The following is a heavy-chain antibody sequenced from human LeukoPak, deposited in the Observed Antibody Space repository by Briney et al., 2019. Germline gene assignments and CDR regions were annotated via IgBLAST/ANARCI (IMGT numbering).Heavy chain of an antibody. J-gene: IGHJ3*02. Sequence: GRSLRLSCAASGFTFSSYAMHWVRQAPGKGLEWVAVISYDGSNKYYTDSEKGRFTVSRDNSKNTLYLQMNSLRTEDTALYYCARTNTRLRLAHAFDIWGQGTKVTVSS. CDR3: ARTNTRLRLAHAFDI. CDR2: ISYDGSNK. V-gene: IGHV3-30-3*01. CDR1: GFTFSSYA.